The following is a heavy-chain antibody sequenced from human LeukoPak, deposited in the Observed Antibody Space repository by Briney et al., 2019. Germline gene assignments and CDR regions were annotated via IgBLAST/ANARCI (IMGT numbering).Heavy chain of an antibody. CDR1: GGSFSGYY. CDR3: ARVGGSSGFLSYY. V-gene: IGHV4-34*01. Sequence: SETLSLTCAVYGGSFSGYYWSWIRQPPGKGLEWIGEINHSGSTNYNPSLKSRVTISVDTSKNQFSLKLSSVTAADTAVYYCARVGGSSGFLSYYWGQGTLVTVSS. J-gene: IGHJ4*02. D-gene: IGHD3-22*01. CDR2: INHSGST.